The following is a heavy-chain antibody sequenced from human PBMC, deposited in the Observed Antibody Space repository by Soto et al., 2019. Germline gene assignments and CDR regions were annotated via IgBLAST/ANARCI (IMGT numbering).Heavy chain of an antibody. D-gene: IGHD6-13*01. V-gene: IGHV1-58*01. J-gene: IGHJ5*02. CDR2: IVVGSGNT. CDR3: AAAAGRNWFDP. CDR1: GFTFSSSA. Sequence: SVKVYCNASGFTFSSSAVQLARQARGQRLEWIGWIVVGSGNTNYAQKFQERVTITRDMSTSTAYMELSSLRSEDTAVYHCAAAAGRNWFDPWGQGTLVTVSS.